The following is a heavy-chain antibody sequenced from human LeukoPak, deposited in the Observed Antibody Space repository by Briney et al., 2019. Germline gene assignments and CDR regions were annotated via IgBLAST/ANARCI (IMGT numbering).Heavy chain of an antibody. J-gene: IGHJ5*01. V-gene: IGHV1-2*02. CDR1: GYTFTDYY. CDR3: TRGVLPARFDS. D-gene: IGHD2-2*01. CDR2: ISPNNGGT. Sequence: GASVKVSCNASGYTFTDYYIHWVRQAPGQGLEWMGWISPNNGGTNYTQKFQGRVTMTRDTSTSTVYTELSSLISDDTAVYYCTRGVLPARFDSWGQGTLVTVTS.